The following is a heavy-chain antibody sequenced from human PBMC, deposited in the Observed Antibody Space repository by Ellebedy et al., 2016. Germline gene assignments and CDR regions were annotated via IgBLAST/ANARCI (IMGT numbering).Heavy chain of an antibody. J-gene: IGHJ4*02. V-gene: IGHV1-69*04. Sequence: SVKVSXXASGGTFSSYAISWVRQAPGQGLEWMGRIIPILSIANYAQKFQGRVTITADKSTSTAYMELSSLRSEDTAVYYCARELRGSRDYWGQGTLVTVSS. CDR1: GGTFSSYA. CDR3: ARELRGSRDY. D-gene: IGHD2-2*01. CDR2: IIPILSIA.